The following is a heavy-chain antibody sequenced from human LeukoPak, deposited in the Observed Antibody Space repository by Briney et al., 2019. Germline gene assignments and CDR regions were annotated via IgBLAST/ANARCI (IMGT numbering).Heavy chain of an antibody. CDR1: GGSISSGSYY. J-gene: IGHJ6*02. V-gene: IGHV4-61*02. CDR3: ARAYYYGMDV. Sequence: SETLSLTCTVSGGSISSGSYYGSWIRQPAGKGLEWIGRIYTSGSTNYNPSLKSRVTISVDTSKNQFSLKLSSVTAADTAVYYCARAYYYGMDVWGQGTTVTVSS. CDR2: IYTSGST.